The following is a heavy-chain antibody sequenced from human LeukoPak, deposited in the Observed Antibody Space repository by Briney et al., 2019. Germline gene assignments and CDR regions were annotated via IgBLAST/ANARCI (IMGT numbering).Heavy chain of an antibody. V-gene: IGHV3-7*03. CDR2: IKQDGSEK. CDR1: GFTFSSYE. Sequence: PGGSLRLSCAASGFTFSSYEMNWVRQAPGKGLEWVANIKQDGSEKYYVDPVKGRFTISRDNAKNSLYLQMNSLRAEDTAVYYCAKCGSSWYYFDYWGQGTLVTVSS. J-gene: IGHJ4*02. D-gene: IGHD6-13*01. CDR3: AKCGSSWYYFDY.